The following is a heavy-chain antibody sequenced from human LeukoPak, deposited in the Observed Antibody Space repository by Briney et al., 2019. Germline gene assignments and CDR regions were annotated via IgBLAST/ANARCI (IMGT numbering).Heavy chain of an antibody. CDR1: GFTFSSHA. CDR2: ITGSGGTT. J-gene: IGHJ2*01. D-gene: IGHD2-2*01. V-gene: IGHV3-23*01. CDR3: ARDTSGYCSTSRCYGSWYFDL. Sequence: GQSLRLSCAVSGFTFSSHAMNWVRQAPGKGLEWVSSITGSGGTTYYADSVKGRFTISRDNSKNTLCLQVDSLRAEDTAVYYCARDTSGYCSTSRCYGSWYFDLWGRGTLVTVSS.